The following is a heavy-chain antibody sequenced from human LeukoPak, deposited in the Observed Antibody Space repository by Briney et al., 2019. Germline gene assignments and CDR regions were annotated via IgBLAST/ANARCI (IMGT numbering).Heavy chain of an antibody. CDR2: ISYDGSNK. D-gene: IGHD4-17*01. CDR1: GFTFSSYA. J-gene: IGHJ4*02. V-gene: IGHV3-30-3*01. CDR3: ARDPKLRYGDYSFDY. Sequence: PGGSLRLSCAASGFTFSSYAMHWVRQAPGKGPEWVAVISYDGSNKYYADSVKGRFTISRDNSKNTLYLQMNSLRAEDTAVYYCARDPKLRYGDYSFDYWGQGTLVTVSS.